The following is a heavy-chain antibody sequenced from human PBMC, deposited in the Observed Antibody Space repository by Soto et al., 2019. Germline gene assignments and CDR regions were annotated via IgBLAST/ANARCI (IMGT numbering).Heavy chain of an antibody. J-gene: IGHJ5*02. Sequence: SETLSLTCTVSGGSISSSSYYWGWIRQPPGKGLEWIGSIYYSGSTYYNPSLKSRVTISVDTSKNQFSLKLISVTAADTAVYYCARDSKRVRGFDPWGQGTLVTVSS. V-gene: IGHV4-39*07. CDR1: GGSISSSSYY. CDR2: IYYSGST. D-gene: IGHD2-21*01. CDR3: ARDSKRVRGFDP.